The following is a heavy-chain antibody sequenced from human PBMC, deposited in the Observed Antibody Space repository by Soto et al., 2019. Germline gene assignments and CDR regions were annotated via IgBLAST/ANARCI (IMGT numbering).Heavy chain of an antibody. V-gene: IGHV1-45*02. J-gene: IGHJ4*02. CDR2: ITPFSGDV. Sequence: QMQLVQSGAEVKKTGSSVTVSCKALGNTFTYRYLHWVRQAPGQALEWMGWITPFSGDVHYAQRFKERVTITRDRSINTAYMLMSSLRSEDTAMYFCASGGAGSGPFTWELPDHWGQGTLVTVSS. CDR3: ASGGAGSGPFTWELPDH. CDR1: GNTFTYRY. D-gene: IGHD3-16*01.